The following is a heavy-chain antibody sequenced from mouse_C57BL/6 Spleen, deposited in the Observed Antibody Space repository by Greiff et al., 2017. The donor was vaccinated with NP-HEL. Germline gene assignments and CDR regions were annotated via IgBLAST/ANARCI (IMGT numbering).Heavy chain of an antibody. D-gene: IGHD1-1*01. V-gene: IGHV1-61*01. CDR1: GYTFTSYW. J-gene: IGHJ3*01. Sequence: QVQLQQPGAELVRPGSSVKLSCKASGYTFTSYWMDWVKQRPGQGLEWIGNIYPSDSETHYNQKFKDKATLTVDKSSSTAYMQLSSLTSEDSAVYYCARSTHGTVVGPPWFAYWGQGTLVTVSA. CDR3: ARSTHGTVVGPPWFAY. CDR2: IYPSDSET.